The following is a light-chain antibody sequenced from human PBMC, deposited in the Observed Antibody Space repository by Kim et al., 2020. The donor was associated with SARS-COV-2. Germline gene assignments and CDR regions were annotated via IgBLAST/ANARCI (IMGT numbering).Light chain of an antibody. J-gene: IGLJ3*02. CDR2: EDN. CDR1: SGFIASDY. CDR3: QSFAGSAWV. Sequence: NFMLTQPHSVSESPGKTVTISCTRTSGFIASDYVQWYQQRPGSAPTTVIYEDNLRPSGVPDRFSGSIDSSSNTASLTISGLETEDEADYYCQSFAGSAWVFGGETQLTVL. V-gene: IGLV6-57*04.